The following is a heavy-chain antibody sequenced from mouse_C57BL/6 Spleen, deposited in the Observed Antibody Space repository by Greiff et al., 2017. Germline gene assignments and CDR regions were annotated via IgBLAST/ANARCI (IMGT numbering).Heavy chain of an antibody. CDR1: GYTFTDYN. Sequence: VQLQQSGPELVKPGASVKIPCKASGYTFTDYNMDWVKQSHGKSLEWIGDINPNNGGTIYNQKFKGKATLTVDTSSSTAYMELRSLTSEDTAVYYCERRGYDYEDYLDYWGKGTTLTVSS. CDR2: INPNNGGT. V-gene: IGHV1-18*01. D-gene: IGHD2-4*01. J-gene: IGHJ2*01. CDR3: ERRGYDYEDYLDY.